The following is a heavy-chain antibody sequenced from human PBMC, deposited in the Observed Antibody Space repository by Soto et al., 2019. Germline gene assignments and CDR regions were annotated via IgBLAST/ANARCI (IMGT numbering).Heavy chain of an antibody. D-gene: IGHD6-13*01. CDR3: ARTTRVEADGTWMSVYFDY. J-gene: IGHJ4*02. CDR1: GDSVSSNSAA. V-gene: IGHV6-1*01. CDR2: TYYRSKWYN. Sequence: PSQILSLTCAISGDSVSSNSAAWNWIRQSPSRGLEWLGRTYYRSKWYNDYAVSVKSRITINPDTSKNQFSLQLNPVTPEDTAVYYCARTTRVEADGTWMSVYFDYWGQGTLVTVSS.